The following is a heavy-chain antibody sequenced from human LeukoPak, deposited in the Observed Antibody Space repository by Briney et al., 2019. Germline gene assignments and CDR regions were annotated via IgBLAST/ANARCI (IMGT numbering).Heavy chain of an antibody. CDR2: IYTSGST. Sequence: PSETLSLTCAVYGGSFSGYYWSWIRQPAGKGLEWIGRIYTSGSTNYNPSLKSRVTISVDTSKNQFSLKLSSVTAADTAVYYCARDRKVVVPAAMGWGYYYYMDVWGKGTTVTVSS. V-gene: IGHV4-4*07. CDR1: GGSFSGYY. D-gene: IGHD2-2*01. CDR3: ARDRKVVVPAAMGWGYYYYMDV. J-gene: IGHJ6*03.